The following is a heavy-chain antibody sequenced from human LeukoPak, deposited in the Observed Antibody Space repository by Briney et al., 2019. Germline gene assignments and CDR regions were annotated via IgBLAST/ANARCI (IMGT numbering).Heavy chain of an antibody. Sequence: GGSLRLSCAASGFTVSSNYMSWVRQAPGKGLEWVSVIYSGGSTYYADSVKGRSTISRDNSKNTLYLQMNSLRAEDTAVYYCAKLVNDAFDIWGQGTMVTVSS. CDR3: AKLVNDAFDI. CDR1: GFTVSSNY. V-gene: IGHV3-53*01. J-gene: IGHJ3*02. CDR2: IYSGGST. D-gene: IGHD1-1*01.